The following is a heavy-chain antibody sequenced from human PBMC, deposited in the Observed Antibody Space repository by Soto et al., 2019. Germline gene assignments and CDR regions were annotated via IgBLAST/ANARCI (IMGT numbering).Heavy chain of an antibody. Sequence: GESRKISCKGSVYSFTSYCISWLRQMRGKGLEWMGRIDPSDSYTNYSPSFQGHVTISADKSISTAYLQWSSLKASETAMYYCARLNYGEYYYYYGMDVWGKVNTVTVS. J-gene: IGHJ6*04. D-gene: IGHD4-17*01. CDR1: VYSFTSYC. CDR3: ARLNYGEYYYYYGMDV. V-gene: IGHV5-10-1*01. CDR2: IDPSDSYT.